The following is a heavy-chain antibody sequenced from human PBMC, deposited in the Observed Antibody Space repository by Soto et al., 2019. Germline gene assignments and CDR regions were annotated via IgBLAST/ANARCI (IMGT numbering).Heavy chain of an antibody. CDR3: AADHSSSWYWGYYGMDV. CDR2: IVVGSGNT. J-gene: IGHJ6*02. CDR1: GFTFTSSA. D-gene: IGHD6-13*01. Sequence: SVKVSCKASGFTFTSSAVQWVRQARGQRLEWIGWIVVGSGNTNYAQKFQERVTITRDMSTSTAYMELSSLRSEDTAVYYCAADHSSSWYWGYYGMDVWGQGTTVTVSS. V-gene: IGHV1-58*01.